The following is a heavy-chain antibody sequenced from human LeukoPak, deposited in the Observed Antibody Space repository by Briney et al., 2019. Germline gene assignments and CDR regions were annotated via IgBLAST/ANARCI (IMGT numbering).Heavy chain of an antibody. V-gene: IGHV4-34*01. J-gene: IGHJ4*02. Sequence: PSETLSLTCAVYGGSFSGYYWSWIRQPPGKGLEWIGEINHSGSTNYNPSLKSRVTISVDTSKNRFSLKLSSVTAADTAVYYCARGRGGPGAAGRSGSDYWGQGTLVTVSS. CDR3: ARGRGGPGAAGRSGSDY. CDR2: INHSGST. CDR1: GGSFSGYY. D-gene: IGHD6-19*01.